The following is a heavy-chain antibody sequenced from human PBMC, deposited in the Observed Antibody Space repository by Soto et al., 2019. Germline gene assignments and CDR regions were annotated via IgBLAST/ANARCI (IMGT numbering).Heavy chain of an antibody. CDR2: MNPNSGNT. D-gene: IGHD3-3*01. J-gene: IGHJ6*02. V-gene: IGHV1-8*01. CDR3: ARGPITIFGVVIRYYYYGMDV. CDR1: GYTFTSYD. Sequence: ASVKVSCKASGYTFTSYDINWVRQATGQGLEWMGWMNPNSGNTGYAQKFQGRVTMTRNTSISTAYMELSSLRSEDTAVYYCARGPITIFGVVIRYYYYGMDVWGPGTTVTVYS.